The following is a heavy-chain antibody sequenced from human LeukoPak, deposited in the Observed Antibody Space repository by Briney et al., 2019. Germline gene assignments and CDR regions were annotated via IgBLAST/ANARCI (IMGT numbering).Heavy chain of an antibody. CDR2: ISYDGSNK. D-gene: IGHD7-27*01. CDR1: GFTFSNYG. V-gene: IGHV3-30*19. CDR3: ACPGWGLGDY. J-gene: IGHJ4*02. Sequence: PGGSLRLSCAASGFTFSNYGIHWVRQAPGKGLEWVAVISYDGSNKYYADSVKGRFTISRDNSKNTLYLQMNSLRAEDTAVYYCACPGWGLGDYWGQGTLVTVSS.